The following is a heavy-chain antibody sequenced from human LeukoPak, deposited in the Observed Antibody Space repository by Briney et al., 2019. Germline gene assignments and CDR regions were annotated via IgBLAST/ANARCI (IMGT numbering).Heavy chain of an antibody. CDR3: ARIYSGKGEIDY. D-gene: IGHD1-26*01. V-gene: IGHV4-38-2*01. J-gene: IGHJ4*02. Sequence: SETLSLTCAVSGYSISSGYYWGWIRQPPGKGLEWIGSIYHSGSTYYNPSLKSRVTISVDTPKSQFSLKLSSVTAADTAVYYCARIYSGKGEIDYWGQGTLVTVSS. CDR1: GYSISSGYY. CDR2: IYHSGST.